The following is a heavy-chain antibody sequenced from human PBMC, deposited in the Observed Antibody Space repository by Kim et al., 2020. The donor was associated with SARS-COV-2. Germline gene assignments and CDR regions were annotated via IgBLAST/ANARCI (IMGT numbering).Heavy chain of an antibody. V-gene: IGHV6-1*01. J-gene: IGHJ4*02. D-gene: IGHD2-2*01. CDR2: YN. CDR3: ARDQSSIFDY. Sequence: YNEYAVSVKSRITLNPDTSKNQFSLQLNSVTPEDTAVYYCARDQSSIFDYWGQGTLVTVSS.